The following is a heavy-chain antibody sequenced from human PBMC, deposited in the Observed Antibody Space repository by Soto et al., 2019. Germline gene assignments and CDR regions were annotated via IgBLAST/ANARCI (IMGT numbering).Heavy chain of an antibody. CDR3: LRSVSNHYGFFDY. D-gene: IGHD3-10*01. CDR2: INRDGRST. V-gene: IGHV3-74*01. Sequence: EVQLVESGGGLVQTGGYLRLSCAASGFSSSSYWMHWVRQPPGRGLMWVARINRDGRSTSYAESVKGRFTISRDNAKSTLYMQMNTLTAEDTAVYYCLRSVSNHYGFFDYCGQGTLVAVSS. CDR1: GFSSSSYW. J-gene: IGHJ4*02.